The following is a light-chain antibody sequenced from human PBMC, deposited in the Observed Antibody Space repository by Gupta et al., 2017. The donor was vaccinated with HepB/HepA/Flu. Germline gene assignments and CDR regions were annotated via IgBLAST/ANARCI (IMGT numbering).Light chain of an antibody. CDR3: IQSKFSRT. V-gene: IGKV2-30*02. J-gene: IGKJ1*01. Sequence: EVVMTQSPLSLPVTLGQSASISCKSSQSRVHTDGYIYLNWFHQRPGQSPRRIIYKVSKRDLGVTDRFSGSGEVNDFTLNSSRGEDEDGGVYYFIQSKFSRTFGQGTKVEI. CDR2: KVS. CDR1: QSRVHTDGYIY.